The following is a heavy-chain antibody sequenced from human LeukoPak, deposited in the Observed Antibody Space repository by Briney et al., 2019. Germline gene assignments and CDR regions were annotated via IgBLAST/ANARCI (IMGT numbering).Heavy chain of an antibody. J-gene: IGHJ4*02. CDR2: ISGSGDNT. V-gene: IGHV3-23*01. D-gene: IGHD3-10*01. CDR1: GFTFSSYA. CDR3: AKEESGPRADY. Sequence: GGSLRLSCAASGFTFSSYAMSWVRQAPGKGLEWVSAISGSGDNTWYADSVKGRFTISRDNSKNKVFLKMNILGAEDTAVYYCAKEESGPRADYWGQGTLVTVSS.